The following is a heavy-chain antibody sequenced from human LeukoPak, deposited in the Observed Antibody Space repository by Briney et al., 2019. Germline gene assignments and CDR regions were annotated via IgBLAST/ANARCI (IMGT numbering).Heavy chain of an antibody. CDR3: AKGGGMVRGVTDY. J-gene: IGHJ4*02. CDR1: GFTFSSYG. CDR2: ISGSGGST. V-gene: IGHV3-23*01. D-gene: IGHD3-10*01. Sequence: GGSLRLSCAASGFTFSSYGMSWVRQAPGKGLEWVSAISGSGGSTYYADSVKGRFTISRDNSKNTLYLQMNSLRAEDTAVYYCAKGGGMVRGVTDYWGQGTLVTVSS.